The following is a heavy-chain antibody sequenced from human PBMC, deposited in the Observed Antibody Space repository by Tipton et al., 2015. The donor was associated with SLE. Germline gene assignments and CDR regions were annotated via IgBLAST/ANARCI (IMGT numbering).Heavy chain of an antibody. CDR2: INHSGST. CDR3: ARVGRGAFDI. D-gene: IGHD3-10*01. J-gene: IGHJ3*02. Sequence: LRLSCAVYGGSFSGYYWSWIRQPPGKGLEWIGEINHSGSTNYNPSLKSRVTISVDTSKNQFSLKLSSVTAADTAVYYCARVGRGAFDIWGQGTMVTVSS. V-gene: IGHV4-34*01. CDR1: GGSFSGYY.